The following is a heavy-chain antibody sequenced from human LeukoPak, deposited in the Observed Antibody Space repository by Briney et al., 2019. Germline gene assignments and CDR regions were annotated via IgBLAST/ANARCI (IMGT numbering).Heavy chain of an antibody. D-gene: IGHD2-2*01. V-gene: IGHV3-7*03. CDR1: GFTFSSYW. Sequence: GGSLRLSCAASGFTFSSYWMSWVRQAPGMGLEWVANIKQDGSEKYYVDSVKGRFTISRDNAKNSLYLQMNSLRAEDTAVYYCARVRSTSSTPPNWFDPWGQGTLVTVSS. CDR2: IKQDGSEK. CDR3: ARVRSTSSTPPNWFDP. J-gene: IGHJ5*02.